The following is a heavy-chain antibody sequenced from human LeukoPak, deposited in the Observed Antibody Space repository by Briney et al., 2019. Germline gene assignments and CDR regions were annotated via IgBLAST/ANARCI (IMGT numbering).Heavy chain of an antibody. V-gene: IGHV4-39*01. CDR2: IYYRGTT. J-gene: IGHJ2*01. CDR3: ARHAPNPNWLWYFDL. D-gene: IGHD3-22*01. CDR1: GGSISSSSYY. Sequence: PSETLSLTCTVSGGSISSSSYYWGWIRQPPGEGLEGRGSIYYRGTTYYNPSLKSRVTISVDTSKNQFSLKLNSVTAADTAVYNCARHAPNPNWLWYFDLWGRGTLVTLSS.